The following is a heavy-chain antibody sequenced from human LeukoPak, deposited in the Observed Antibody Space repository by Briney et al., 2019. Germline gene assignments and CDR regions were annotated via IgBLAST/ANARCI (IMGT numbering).Heavy chain of an antibody. CDR2: ISGSGGST. D-gene: IGHD5-18*01. CDR1: GFTFSSYG. V-gene: IGHV3-23*01. CDR3: AKSEEQLWIFFDY. Sequence: GGSLRLSCAASGFTFSSYGMSWVRQAPGKGLEWVSAISGSGGSTYYADSVKGRFTISRDNSKNTLYLQMNSLRAEDTAVYYCAKSEEQLWIFFDYWGQGTLVTVSS. J-gene: IGHJ4*02.